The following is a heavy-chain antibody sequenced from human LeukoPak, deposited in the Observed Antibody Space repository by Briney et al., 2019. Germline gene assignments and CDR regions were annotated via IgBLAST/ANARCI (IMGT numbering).Heavy chain of an antibody. V-gene: IGHV4-39*07. CDR1: GGSISSSSYY. D-gene: IGHD3-10*01. J-gene: IGHJ4*02. CDR3: ARDSRLYGSGSYYFDY. Sequence: TPSETLSLTCTVSGGSISSSSYYWGWIRQPPGKGLEWIGSIYYSGSTYYNPSLKSRVTISVDTSKNQFSLKLSSVTAADTAVYYCARDSRLYGSGSYYFDYWGQGTLVTVSS. CDR2: IYYSGST.